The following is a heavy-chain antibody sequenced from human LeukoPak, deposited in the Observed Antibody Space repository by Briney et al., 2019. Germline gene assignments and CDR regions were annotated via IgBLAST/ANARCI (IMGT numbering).Heavy chain of an antibody. CDR2: ISGSGGST. CDR3: AKDERYYYMDV. CDR1: GFTISSYG. V-gene: IGHV3-23*01. Sequence: GGSLRLSCAASGFTISSYGMSWVRQAPGKGLEWVSAISGSGGSTYYADSVKGRFTISRDSSKNTVYLQMNSLRADDTAVYYCAKDERYYYMDVWGKGTTVTVSS. J-gene: IGHJ6*03.